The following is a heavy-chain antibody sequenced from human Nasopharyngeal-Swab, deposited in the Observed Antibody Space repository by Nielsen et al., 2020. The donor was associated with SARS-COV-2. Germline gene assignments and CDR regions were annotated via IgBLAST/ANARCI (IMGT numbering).Heavy chain of an antibody. Sequence: GESLKISCAASGFTFSSYAMSWVRQAPGKGLEWVSAISGSGGSTYYADSMKGRFTISRDNSKNTLYLQMNSLRAEDTAVYYCAKDHCSGGSCYSRRVPYYYYMDVWGKGTTVTVSS. D-gene: IGHD2-15*01. CDR1: GFTFSSYA. V-gene: IGHV3-23*01. CDR3: AKDHCSGGSCYSRRVPYYYYMDV. J-gene: IGHJ6*03. CDR2: ISGSGGST.